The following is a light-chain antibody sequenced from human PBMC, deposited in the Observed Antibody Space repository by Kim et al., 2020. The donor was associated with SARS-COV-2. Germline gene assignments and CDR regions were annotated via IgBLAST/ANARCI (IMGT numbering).Light chain of an antibody. CDR3: QHFGNSIWT. J-gene: IGKJ1*01. Sequence: PGERAALSCRASRIVSSSYLAWYQQKPGQAPRLLIYGASSRVTGIPDRFSGSGSGTDFTLTISRLEPEDFAVYYCQHFGNSIWTFGQGTKVDIK. CDR2: GAS. CDR1: RIVSSSY. V-gene: IGKV3-20*01.